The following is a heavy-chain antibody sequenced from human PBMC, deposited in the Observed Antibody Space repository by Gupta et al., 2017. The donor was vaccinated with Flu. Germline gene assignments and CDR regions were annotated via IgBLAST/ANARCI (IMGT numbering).Heavy chain of an antibody. J-gene: IGHJ4*02. V-gene: IGHV3-23*01. D-gene: IGHD3-10*01. CDR2: ISGGGGTA. Sequence: RQGPGRGLEWVSSISGGGGTAYYANSVKGRITISRDKSQNTLYLQMSSLRAEDTALYFCARDLTTLRTFGLDSWGQGTVVTVSS. CDR3: ARDLTTLRTFGLDS.